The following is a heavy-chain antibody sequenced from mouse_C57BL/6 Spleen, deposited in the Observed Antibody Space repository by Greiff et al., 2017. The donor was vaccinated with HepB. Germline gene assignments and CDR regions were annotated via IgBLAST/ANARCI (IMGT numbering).Heavy chain of an antibody. V-gene: IGHV1-55*01. D-gene: IGHD1-1*01. CDR1: GYTFTSYW. J-gene: IGHJ1*03. Sequence: QVQLQQPGAELVKPGASVKMSCKASGYTFTSYWITWVKQRPGQGLEWIGDIYPGSGSTNYNEKFKSRATLTVDTSSSTAYMQLSSLTSEDSAVYYCASGDGSRTDWYFDVWGTGTTVTVSS. CDR3: ASGDGSRTDWYFDV. CDR2: IYPGSGST.